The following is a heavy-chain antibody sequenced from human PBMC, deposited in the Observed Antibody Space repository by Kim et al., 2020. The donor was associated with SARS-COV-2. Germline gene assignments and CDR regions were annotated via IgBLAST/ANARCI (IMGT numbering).Heavy chain of an antibody. CDR1: GFTFSSYD. V-gene: IGHV3-13*01. CDR2: IGTAGDT. CDR3: ARERDGYFGGGFDY. D-gene: IGHD3-10*01. Sequence: GGSLRLSCAASGFTFSSYDMHWVRQATGKGLEWVSAIGTAGDTYYPGSVKGRFTISRENAKNSLYLQMNSLRAGDTAVYYCARERDGYFGGGFDYWGQGTLVTVSS. J-gene: IGHJ4*02.